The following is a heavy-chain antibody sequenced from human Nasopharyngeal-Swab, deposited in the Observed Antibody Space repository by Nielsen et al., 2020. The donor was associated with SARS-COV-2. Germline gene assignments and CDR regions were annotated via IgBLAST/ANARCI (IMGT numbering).Heavy chain of an antibody. CDR2: ISSTSSHT. J-gene: IGHJ4*02. Sequence: WIRQPPGKGLEWVAYISSTSSHTNYADSVKGRFTISRDNAKSSLYLQMDSLRAEDTAVYYCPSQRGGSGYDRWGQGTLVTVSS. V-gene: IGHV3-11*03. D-gene: IGHD5-12*01. CDR3: PSQRGGSGYDR.